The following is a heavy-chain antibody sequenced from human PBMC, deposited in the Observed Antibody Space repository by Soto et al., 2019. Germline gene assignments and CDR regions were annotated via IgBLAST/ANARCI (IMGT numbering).Heavy chain of an antibody. CDR2: IYYSGST. Sequence: QVQLQESGPGLVKPSETLSLTCTVSGGSVSSVSYYWSWIRQPPGKGLEWIGYIYYSGSTNYNPSLKSRVTISGDTSKNQASLKLSSVTAADTAVYYCARVSRDFSYSDGMDVWGQGTTDTVSS. J-gene: IGHJ6*02. V-gene: IGHV4-61*01. CDR3: ARVSRDFSYSDGMDV. CDR1: GGSVSSVSYY.